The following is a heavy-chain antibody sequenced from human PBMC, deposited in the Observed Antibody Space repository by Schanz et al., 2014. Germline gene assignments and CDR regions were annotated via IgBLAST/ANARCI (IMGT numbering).Heavy chain of an antibody. D-gene: IGHD2-21*02. J-gene: IGHJ2*01. V-gene: IGHV3-23*05. CDR3: AKDLGVDCGDGCFNWYFDL. CDR2: VSSRSDEI. CDR1: GFTFDHYA. Sequence: EVQLLESGGGLVQPGGSLRLSCAASGFTFDHYAMTWVRQAPGKGLEWVAAVSSRSDEIKYADSVRGRFTISRDNSRSTMYLQMNSLRAEDTAVYFCAKDLGVDCGDGCFNWYFDLWGRGTLXTVSS.